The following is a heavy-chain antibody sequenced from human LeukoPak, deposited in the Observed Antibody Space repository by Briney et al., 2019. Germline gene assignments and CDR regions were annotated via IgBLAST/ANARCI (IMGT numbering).Heavy chain of an antibody. CDR3: ARRYCSSTSCYTAPDY. D-gene: IGHD2-2*02. CDR2: IIPISGTV. J-gene: IGHJ4*02. Sequence: SVKVSCKTSGGTFSNYGIGWVRQAPGQGLEWMGGIIPISGTVNYAQNLQGRVTFTADESTTTTYMELSSLRSDDTAVYYCARRYCSSTSCYTAPDYWGQGTLVTVSS. V-gene: IGHV1-69*13. CDR1: GGTFSNYG.